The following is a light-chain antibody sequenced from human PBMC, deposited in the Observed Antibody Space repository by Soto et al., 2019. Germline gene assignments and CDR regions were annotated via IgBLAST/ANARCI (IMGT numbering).Light chain of an antibody. J-gene: IGKJ4*01. V-gene: IGKV1-5*03. CDR1: QRITTW. CDR2: KAS. Sequence: DIQMTQSPSTLSASVGERVTITCRASQRITTWLAWYQQKPGKAPKLLIYKASRLEGGVPSRFSGSGSGTEFNITISSLQPDDFATYYCQQYNTYPLTFGGGTTVEIK. CDR3: QQYNTYPLT.